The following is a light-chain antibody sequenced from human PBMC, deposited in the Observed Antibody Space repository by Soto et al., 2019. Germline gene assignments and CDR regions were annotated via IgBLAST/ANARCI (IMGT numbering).Light chain of an antibody. CDR2: GAS. V-gene: IGKV3-20*01. CDR1: QSVSSNS. J-gene: IGKJ1*01. CDR3: QQFGGSPPSWT. Sequence: ESVLTQSPGTLSLSPGERATLSCRASQSVSSNSLAWYQQKPGQAPRLLIYGASSRATGTPDRCSGSGSGTDFTLTISRLEPEDVAVYYCQQFGGSPPSWTFGQGTKVEI.